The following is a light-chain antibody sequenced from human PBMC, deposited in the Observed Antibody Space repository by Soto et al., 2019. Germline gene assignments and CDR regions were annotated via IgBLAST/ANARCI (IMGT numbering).Light chain of an antibody. CDR1: QDVSIS. Sequence: MLTQSPATLSLSPGDRAILSCRASQDVSISLGWYQQKPGQAPRLLIYDASNRATGIPDRFSGSGSGTDFTLTISSLEPEDFAVYYCLQRANWRSFGQGTKLEIK. CDR3: LQRANWRS. V-gene: IGKV3D-11*01. CDR2: DAS. J-gene: IGKJ2*01.